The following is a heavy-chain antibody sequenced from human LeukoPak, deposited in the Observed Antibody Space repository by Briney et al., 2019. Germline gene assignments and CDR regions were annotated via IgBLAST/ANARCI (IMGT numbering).Heavy chain of an antibody. CDR3: ARGRCSSTSCYSDY. CDR2: IIPMFGTA. J-gene: IGHJ4*02. D-gene: IGHD2-2*01. CDR1: GGTFSSYA. V-gene: IGHV1-69*13. Sequence: WASAKVSCKASGGTFSSYAISWVQQAPGQGLEWMGGIIPMFGTAKYAQKFQGRVTITADESTSTAYMELSSLRSEDTAVYYCARGRCSSTSCYSDYWGQGTLVTVSS.